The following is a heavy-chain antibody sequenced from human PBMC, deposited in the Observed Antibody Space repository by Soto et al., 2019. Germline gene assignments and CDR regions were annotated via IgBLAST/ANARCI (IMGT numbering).Heavy chain of an antibody. CDR2: INPNSGGT. Sequence: GASVKVSCKASGYTFTNHGISWVRQAPGQGLEWMGWINPNSGGTNYAQKFQGRVTMTRDTSISTAYMELSRLRSDDTAVYYCAREGTWIQLWSGAGYYYGMDVWGQGTTVTVSS. CDR3: AREGTWIQLWSGAGYYYGMDV. D-gene: IGHD5-18*01. J-gene: IGHJ6*02. CDR1: GYTFTNHG. V-gene: IGHV1-2*02.